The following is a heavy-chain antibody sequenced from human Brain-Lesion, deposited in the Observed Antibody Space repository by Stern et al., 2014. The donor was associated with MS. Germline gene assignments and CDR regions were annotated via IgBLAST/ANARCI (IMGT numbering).Heavy chain of an antibody. J-gene: IGHJ6*02. Sequence: QLQLQESGPGLVKPSQTLSLSCTVSGGSISSGGYYWSWIRQPAGKGLEWIGRIFNSGSTRYNPSLKSGVTISKDTSKNQFSLRLNPMTAADTAVYYCARGRVVPGFQYYATDVWGQGTTVIVSS. D-gene: IGHD2-2*01. CDR2: IFNSGST. CDR1: GGSISSGGYY. CDR3: ARGRVVPGFQYYATDV. V-gene: IGHV4-61*02.